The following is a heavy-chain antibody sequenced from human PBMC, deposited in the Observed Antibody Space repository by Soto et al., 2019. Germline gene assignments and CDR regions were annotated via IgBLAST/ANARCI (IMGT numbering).Heavy chain of an antibody. J-gene: IGHJ4*02. CDR2: ISGSGGST. CDR3: AKASGWFGEFDY. D-gene: IGHD3-10*01. Sequence: EVQLLESGGGLVQPGGSLRLSCAASGFTFSRYAMSWVRQAPGKGLEWVSAISGSGGSTYYADSVKGQFTISRDNSKNTLYLQMNSLRAEDTAVYYCAKASGWFGEFDYWGQGTLVTVSS. V-gene: IGHV3-23*01. CDR1: GFTFSRYA.